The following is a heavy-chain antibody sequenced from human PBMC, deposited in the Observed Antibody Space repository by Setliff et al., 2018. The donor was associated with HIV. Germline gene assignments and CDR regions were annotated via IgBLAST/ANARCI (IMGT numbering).Heavy chain of an antibody. D-gene: IGHD2-2*01. CDR3: ARGDVVVPAAIVVDWFDP. V-gene: IGHV1-3*01. CDR1: GYTFTNYA. CDR2: INAGNGNT. J-gene: IGHJ5*02. Sequence: ASVKVSCKASGYTFTNYAMHWVRQAPGQGLEWMGWINAGNGNTKYSQKFQGRVTITRDTSASTAYMELSSLTSEDTAVYYCARGDVVVPAAIVVDWFDPWGQGTRVTVSS.